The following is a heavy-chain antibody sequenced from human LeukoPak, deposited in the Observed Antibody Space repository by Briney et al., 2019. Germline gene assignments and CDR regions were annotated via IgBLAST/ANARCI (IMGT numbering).Heavy chain of an antibody. CDR3: YSGSWYEYYYYGMDV. CDR2: MRQDGSEK. CDR1: GFSFSKFW. Sequence: GGSLRLSCAASGFSFSKFWMGWARQAPGKGLEWVANMRQDGSEKYHVDSVKGRFTISRDNAKNSLYLQMNSLRVEDTAVYFCYSGSWYEYYYYGMDVWGQGTTVTVAS. V-gene: IGHV3-7*01. D-gene: IGHD6-13*01. J-gene: IGHJ6*02.